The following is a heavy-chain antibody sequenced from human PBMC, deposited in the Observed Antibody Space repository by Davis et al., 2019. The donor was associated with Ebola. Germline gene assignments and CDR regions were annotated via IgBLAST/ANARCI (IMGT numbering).Heavy chain of an antibody. J-gene: IGHJ4*02. V-gene: IGHV4-39*07. CDR1: GGSISSSSYY. D-gene: IGHD1-1*01. CDR3: SDWNR. Sequence: SETLSLTCTVSGGSISSSSYYWGWIRQPPGKGLEWIGHIYPGGSTYDNPSLKSRVTISVDRSKNQFSLKLNSVTAADTAVYYCSDWNRWGQGTLVTVAS. CDR2: IYPGGST.